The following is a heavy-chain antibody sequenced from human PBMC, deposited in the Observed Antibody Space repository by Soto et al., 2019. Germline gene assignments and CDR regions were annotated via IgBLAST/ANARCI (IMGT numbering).Heavy chain of an antibody. D-gene: IGHD1-26*01. CDR3: ARRWGAAVDY. Sequence: QVQLQESGPGLVKPSETLSLTCTVSGVSISSYYWSWIRQPPGKGLEWIGYIYYSGSTNYNPSLKSRVTISVDTSKNQFSLKLSSVTAADTAVYYCARRWGAAVDYWGQGTLVTVSS. CDR2: IYYSGST. J-gene: IGHJ4*02. CDR1: GVSISSYY. V-gene: IGHV4-59*08.